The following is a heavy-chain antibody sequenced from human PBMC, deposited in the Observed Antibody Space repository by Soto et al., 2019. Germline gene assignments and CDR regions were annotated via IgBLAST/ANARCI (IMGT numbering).Heavy chain of an antibody. CDR2: VNSDGSIT. CDR1: GFTFSSYW. V-gene: IGHV3-74*01. D-gene: IGHD1-26*01. J-gene: IGHJ4*02. CDR3: ARVGATTWY. Sequence: PGGSLRLSCAASGFTFSSYWMHWVRQAPGKGLVWVSRVNSDGSITNYADAVKGRFTISRDNAKNTLYLQMDGLRAEDTAVYYCARVGATTWYWGQATLVTVSS.